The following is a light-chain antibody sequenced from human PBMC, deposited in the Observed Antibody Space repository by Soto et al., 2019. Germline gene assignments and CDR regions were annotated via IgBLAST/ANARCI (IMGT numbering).Light chain of an antibody. J-gene: IGKJ1*01. Sequence: IVMTQSPATLSVSPGERATLSCRASQSVSSNLAWYQQKPDQAPRRLIYGASTRATGIPARFSGSGSGTEFTLTISSLQSEDFAVYYCQQYSNWPPWTFGQGTKVDIK. CDR1: QSVSSN. CDR3: QQYSNWPPWT. CDR2: GAS. V-gene: IGKV3-15*01.